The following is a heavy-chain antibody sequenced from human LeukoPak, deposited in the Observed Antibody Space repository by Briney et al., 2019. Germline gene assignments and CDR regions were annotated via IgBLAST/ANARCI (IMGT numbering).Heavy chain of an antibody. CDR1: GFSLSTNGVG. V-gene: IGHV2-5*01. CDR2: LYWNDYK. CDR3: AHSRTSAWPTPYNYFDP. Sequence: SGPTLVHPTQTLTLTCTFSGFSLSTNGVGVGWIRQPPGKALEWLALLYWNDYKYYSPSLRSRLSITRDTSKNQVVLTLTNMDPVDTATYFCAHSRTSAWPTPYNYFDPWGQGTLVTVSS. D-gene: IGHD6-19*01. J-gene: IGHJ5*02.